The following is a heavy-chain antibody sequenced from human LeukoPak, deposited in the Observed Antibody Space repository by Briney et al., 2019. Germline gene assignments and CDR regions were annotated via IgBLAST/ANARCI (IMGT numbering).Heavy chain of an antibody. Sequence: PGGSLRLSCAVSGFTFSSYWMSWFSQAPGKGLEWVANINQDGSQKFSVDSVKGRFTISRDNAKNSLSLQMNSLRVEDTAVYYCARDWFDGDYDRFDYWGQGTLVTVSS. J-gene: IGHJ4*02. D-gene: IGHD4-17*01. CDR1: GFTFSSYW. CDR2: INQDGSQK. CDR3: ARDWFDGDYDRFDY. V-gene: IGHV3-7*03.